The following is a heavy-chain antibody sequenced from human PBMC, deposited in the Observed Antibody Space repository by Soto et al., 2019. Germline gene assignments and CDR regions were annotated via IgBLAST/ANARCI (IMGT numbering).Heavy chain of an antibody. J-gene: IGHJ6*02. V-gene: IGHV3-30-3*01. Sequence: GGSLRLSCAASGFSFSTYSIHWVRQAPGKGLEWVGVISYDGSNKYYADSVKGRFTISRDNSVDTPYLQMNSLRPEATAVYYCARDLHTTVSNRAGRTYYYYYGMDVWGQGTRVTVS. CDR3: ARDLHTTVSNRAGRTYYYYYGMDV. CDR2: ISYDGSNK. CDR1: GFSFSTYS. D-gene: IGHD6-13*01.